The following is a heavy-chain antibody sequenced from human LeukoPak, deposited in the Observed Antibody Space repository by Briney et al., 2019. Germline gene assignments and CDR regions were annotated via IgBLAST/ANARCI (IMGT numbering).Heavy chain of an antibody. Sequence: PSETQSLTCAVYGGSFSGYYWSWIRQPPGKGLEWIGEINHSGSTNYNPSLKSRVTISVDTPKNQFSLKLSSVTAADTAVYYCAREYPKGGSYRFDPWGQGTLVTVSS. CDR1: GGSFSGYY. D-gene: IGHD1-26*01. V-gene: IGHV4-34*01. CDR3: AREYPKGGSYRFDP. J-gene: IGHJ5*02. CDR2: INHSGST.